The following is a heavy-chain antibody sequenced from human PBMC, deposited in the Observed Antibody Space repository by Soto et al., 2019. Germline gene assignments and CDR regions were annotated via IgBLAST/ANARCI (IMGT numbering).Heavy chain of an antibody. CDR2: INTDGSVA. CDR1: GLTVRSYW. D-gene: IGHD2-21*01. Sequence: AGSLRLSCAPSGLTVRSYWMHWVRQAPGKGLVWVSRINTDGSVAMYVDSVKFRFTISRDNAKNTLYLHMNSLRAEDTAVYYCVRDMQLWRLDSWGQGPLVNVS. CDR3: VRDMQLWRLDS. V-gene: IGHV3-74*03. J-gene: IGHJ5*01.